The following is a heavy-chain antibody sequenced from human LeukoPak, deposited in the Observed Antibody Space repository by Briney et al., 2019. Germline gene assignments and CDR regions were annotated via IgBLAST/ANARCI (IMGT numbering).Heavy chain of an antibody. CDR3: ARLGYGIVVADP. D-gene: IGHD2-2*01. CDR1: GYTFTSYD. CDR2: MNPNSGNT. V-gene: IGHV1-8*01. J-gene: IGHJ5*02. Sequence: ASVKVSCKASGYTFTSYDINWVRQATGQGLEWMGWMNPNSGNTGYAQKFQGRVTTTRNTSISTAYMELSSLRSEDTAVYYCARLGYGIVVADPWGQGTLVTVSS.